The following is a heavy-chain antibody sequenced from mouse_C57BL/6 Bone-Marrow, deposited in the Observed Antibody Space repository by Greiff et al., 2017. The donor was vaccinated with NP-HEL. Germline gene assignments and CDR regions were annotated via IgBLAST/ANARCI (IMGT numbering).Heavy chain of an antibody. J-gene: IGHJ1*03. CDR1: GFNIKDDY. Sequence: EVQLQQSGAELVRPGASVKLSCTASGFNIKDDYMHWVKQRPEQGLEWIGWIDPENGDTEYASKFQGKATITADTSSNTAYLQLSSLTSEDTAVYYCTTWGSNYWYFDVWGTGTTVTVSS. CDR2: IDPENGDT. CDR3: TTWGSNYWYFDV. V-gene: IGHV14-4*01. D-gene: IGHD2-5*01.